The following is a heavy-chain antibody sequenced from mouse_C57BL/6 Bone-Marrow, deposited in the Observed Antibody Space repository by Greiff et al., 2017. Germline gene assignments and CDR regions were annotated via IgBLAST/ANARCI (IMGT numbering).Heavy chain of an antibody. V-gene: IGHV1-81*01. CDR2: IYPRSGNT. CDR3: AKLGWLPYFY. D-gene: IGHD2-3*01. Sequence: QVQLQQSGAELARPGASVKLSCKASGYTFTSYGISWVKQRTGQGLEWIGEIYPRSGNTYYNEKFKGKATLTADKSSSTAYMEPRSLTSEDSAVYFCAKLGWLPYFYWGQGTTLTVSS. J-gene: IGHJ2*01. CDR1: GYTFTSYG.